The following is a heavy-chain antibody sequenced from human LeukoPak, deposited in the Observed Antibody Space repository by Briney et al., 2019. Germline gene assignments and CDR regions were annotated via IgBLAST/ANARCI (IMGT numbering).Heavy chain of an antibody. J-gene: IGHJ4*02. CDR2: IYYSGST. D-gene: IGHD6-13*01. V-gene: IGHV4-39*01. CDR3: ATTATYSSSWYYDY. Sequence: SETLSLTCTVSGGSISSSSYYWGWLRQPPGKGLEWFGSIYYSGSTYYNPSLKSRVTISVDTSKNQLSLKLSSVTAADTAVYYCATTATYSSSWYYDYWGQGTLVTVSS. CDR1: GGSISSSSYY.